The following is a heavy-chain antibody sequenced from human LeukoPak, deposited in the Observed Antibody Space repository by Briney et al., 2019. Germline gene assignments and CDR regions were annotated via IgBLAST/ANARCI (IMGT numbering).Heavy chain of an antibody. Sequence: GGSLRLSCAASGFTFSSYSMNWVRQAPGKGLEWVSCISSSSSYIYYADSVKGRFTISRDNAKNSLYLQMNSLRAEDTAVYYCARAHNWKYGSFDFWGQGTLVAVSS. CDR2: ISSSSSYI. CDR3: ARAHNWKYGSFDF. D-gene: IGHD1-7*01. CDR1: GFTFSSYS. J-gene: IGHJ4*02. V-gene: IGHV3-21*01.